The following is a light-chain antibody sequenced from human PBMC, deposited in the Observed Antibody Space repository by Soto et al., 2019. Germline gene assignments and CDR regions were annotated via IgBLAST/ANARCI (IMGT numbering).Light chain of an antibody. CDR3: QHNGRS. Sequence: SVSPVSRTPLSCRTSESVGSSLLAWYQQKPGQAPRLLIYAASSRATGISDRFSGSGSGTDFTLIINRLDPEDSAVYYCQHNGRSFGQGTRLEIK. CDR2: AAS. J-gene: IGKJ5*01. CDR1: ESVGSSL. V-gene: IGKV3-20*01.